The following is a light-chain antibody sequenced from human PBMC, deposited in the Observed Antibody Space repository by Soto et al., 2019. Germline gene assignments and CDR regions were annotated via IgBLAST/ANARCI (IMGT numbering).Light chain of an antibody. CDR3: QQYCNTPRA. V-gene: IGKV4-1*01. J-gene: IGKJ1*01. CDR2: WAS. CDR1: QNVLYSSNNKNY. Sequence: DIVMTQSPDSLAVSLGERATINCKSSQNVLYSSNNKNYLAWYQQKPGQPPKLLIYWASTRESGVPDRFSGSGSGTDFTLTISSLQAEDVAVYYCQQYCNTPRAFGQGTKVEIK.